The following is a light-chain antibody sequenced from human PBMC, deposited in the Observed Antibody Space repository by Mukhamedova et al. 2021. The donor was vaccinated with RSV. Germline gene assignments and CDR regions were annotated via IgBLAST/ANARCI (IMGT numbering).Light chain of an antibody. Sequence: GERATLSCRASQSVSSYLAWYQQKPGQAPRLLIYVASNRATGIPARFSGSGSGTDFTLTISSLEPEDFAVYYCQQRSNWPSFGQG. CDR2: VAS. V-gene: IGKV3-11*01. J-gene: IGKJ2*03. CDR1: QSVSSY. CDR3: QQRSNWPS.